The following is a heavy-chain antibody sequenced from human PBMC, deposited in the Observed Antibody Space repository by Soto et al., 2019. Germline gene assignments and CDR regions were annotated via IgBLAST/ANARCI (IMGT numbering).Heavy chain of an antibody. J-gene: IGHJ4*02. D-gene: IGHD2-15*01. CDR1: GYTFTSYD. CDR3: ASVYCSGGSCYPGLFDY. V-gene: IGHV1-8*01. Sequence: ASVKVSCKASGYTFTSYDINWVRQATGQGLEWMGWMNPNSGNTGYAQKFQGRVTMTRNTSISTAYMELSSLRSEDTAVYYCASVYCSGGSCYPGLFDYWGQGTLVTVSS. CDR2: MNPNSGNT.